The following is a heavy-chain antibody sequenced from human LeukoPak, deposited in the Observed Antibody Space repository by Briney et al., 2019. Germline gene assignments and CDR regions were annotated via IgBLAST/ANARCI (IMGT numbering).Heavy chain of an antibody. Sequence: SETLSLTCTVSGGSISTSYWSWIRQPPGKGLEWIGYIYYGGSTNYNPSLKSRVTISVDTSKNQCSLKLSSVTAADTAVYYCAGRLTGGAYYYYGMDVWGQGTTVTVSS. CDR2: IYYGGST. J-gene: IGHJ6*02. CDR1: GGSISTSY. D-gene: IGHD1-26*01. CDR3: AGRLTGGAYYYYGMDV. V-gene: IGHV4-59*12.